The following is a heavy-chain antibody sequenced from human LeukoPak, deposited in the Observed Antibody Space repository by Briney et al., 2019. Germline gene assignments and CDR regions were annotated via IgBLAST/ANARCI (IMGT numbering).Heavy chain of an antibody. D-gene: IGHD3-22*01. V-gene: IGHV3-66*01. J-gene: IGHJ4*02. Sequence: GGSLRLSCAASGFTVSSNYMNWVRQAPGKGLEWVSLIYSGGHTDYADSVKGRFTISRDNSKNTLYLQMNSLRTEDTAVYYCARETSYDNSGYFVYWGQGTLVTVSS. CDR2: IYSGGHT. CDR1: GFTVSSNY. CDR3: ARETSYDNSGYFVY.